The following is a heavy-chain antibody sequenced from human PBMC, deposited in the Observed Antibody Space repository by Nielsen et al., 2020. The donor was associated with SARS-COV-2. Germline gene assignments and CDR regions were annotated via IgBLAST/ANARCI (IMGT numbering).Heavy chain of an antibody. D-gene: IGHD3-9*01. V-gene: IGHV4-34*01. CDR1: GGSFSGYY. CDR3: ARVGILTGWAFDD. Sequence: SQTLSLTCAVYGGSFSGYYWSWIRQPPGKGLEWIGEINHSGSTNYYPSLKSRVTISVDTSKNQFSLKLSSVTAADTAVYYCARVGILTGWAFDDWGQGTLVTVSS. CDR2: INHSGST. J-gene: IGHJ4*02.